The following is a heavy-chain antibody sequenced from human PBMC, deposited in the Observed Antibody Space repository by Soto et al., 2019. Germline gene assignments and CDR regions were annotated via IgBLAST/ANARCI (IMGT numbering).Heavy chain of an antibody. CDR1: GGSISSSSYY. V-gene: IGHV4-39*01. Sequence: SETLSLTCAVSGGSISSSSYYWGWIRQPPGKGLEWIGSIYYSGSTYYTPSLQSRVAISVDTSKNQFSLKLNSVTAADTAVYYCVRLTVNIRTFYSGLKTHCFDYWGQGTLVTVSS. J-gene: IGHJ4*02. D-gene: IGHD6-19*01. CDR2: IYYSGST. CDR3: VRLTVNIRTFYSGLKTHCFDY.